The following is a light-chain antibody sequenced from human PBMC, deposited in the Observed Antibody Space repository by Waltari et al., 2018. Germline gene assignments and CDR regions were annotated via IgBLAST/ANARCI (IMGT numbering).Light chain of an antibody. CDR2: WAS. Sequence: DIVMTQSPDSLAVSLGARATINCKSSQSLLYSSNNKNSLAWYQQKPGQPPKLLIYWASSRESGVPDRFSASGAGTDFTLTISRLQAEDVAVYYCQQYYSTPLTFGGGTKVEIK. V-gene: IGKV4-1*01. CDR1: QSLLYSSNNKNS. CDR3: QQYYSTPLT. J-gene: IGKJ4*01.